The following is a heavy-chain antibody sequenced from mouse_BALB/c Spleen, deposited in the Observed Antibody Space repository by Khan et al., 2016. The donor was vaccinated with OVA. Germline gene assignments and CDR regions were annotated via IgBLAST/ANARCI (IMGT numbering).Heavy chain of an antibody. CDR3: ARRTTGYTMDY. CDR2: INPRSGYT. V-gene: IGHV1-4*01. CDR1: GYTFTSNT. J-gene: IGHJ4*01. D-gene: IGHD2-14*01. Sequence: VQLQESGAELARPGASVRMSCKASGYTFTSNTMHWVKQRPGQGLEWIGYINPRSGYTNYNQNFKDKATLTADKSSSTAYMQLSSLTSEDSADYYCARRTTGYTMDYWGQGTSVTVSS.